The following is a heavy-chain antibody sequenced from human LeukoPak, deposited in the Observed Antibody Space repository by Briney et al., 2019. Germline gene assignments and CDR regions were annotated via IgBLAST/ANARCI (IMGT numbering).Heavy chain of an antibody. V-gene: IGHV4-59*01. Sequence: SETLSLTCTVSGGSISSYYWSWVRQPPGKGLEWIWYIYYSGSTNYDPSLKSRVTIPVDTSKNQFSLKLSSVTAADTAVYYCAREIAAAAGYFDYWGQGTLVTVSS. CDR2: IYYSGST. CDR3: AREIAAAAGYFDY. D-gene: IGHD6-13*01. CDR1: GGSISSYY. J-gene: IGHJ4*02.